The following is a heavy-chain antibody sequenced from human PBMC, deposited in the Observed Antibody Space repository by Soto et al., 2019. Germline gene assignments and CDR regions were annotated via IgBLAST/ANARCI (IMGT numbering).Heavy chain of an antibody. CDR1: GGSISSSSYY. CDR2: IYYSGST. J-gene: IGHJ4*02. Sequence: SETLSLTCSVSGGSISSSSYYWGWIRQPPGKGLQWIGTIYYSGSTYYNPSLKSRVTISVDTSKNQFSLKLSSVTAADTPVYYCASSDGGSTIDYWGQGALVTVSS. V-gene: IGHV4-39*01. CDR3: ASSDGGSTIDY.